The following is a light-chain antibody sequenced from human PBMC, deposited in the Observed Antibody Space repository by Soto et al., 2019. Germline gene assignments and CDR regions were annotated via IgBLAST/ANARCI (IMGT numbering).Light chain of an antibody. V-gene: IGKV3-15*01. J-gene: IGKJ1*01. Sequence: EIVMKMSPATLSLSPGDRATLSCRASERLTGNLAWYQHRPGQAPRLLIYGVSTRATYIPARFSGRGSRTEFTLTISSLQAEDSAVYYCQQDDNWPWTFGQGTKVDIK. CDR2: GVS. CDR1: ERLTGN. CDR3: QQDDNWPWT.